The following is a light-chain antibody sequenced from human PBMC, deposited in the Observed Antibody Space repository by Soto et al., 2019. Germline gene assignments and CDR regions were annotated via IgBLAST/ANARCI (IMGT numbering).Light chain of an antibody. CDR2: DAS. CDR3: QQYTNWPPLT. V-gene: IGKV3-15*01. CDR1: QSVHSD. Sequence: EIGLTQSPATLSVSPGEGATLSCRASQSVHSDLAWYQQKPGQAPRLLIYDASTRATGITARFSGSGSGTEFTLTISSLQSEDVAVYYGQQYTNWPPLTCGGGTKVDI. J-gene: IGKJ4*01.